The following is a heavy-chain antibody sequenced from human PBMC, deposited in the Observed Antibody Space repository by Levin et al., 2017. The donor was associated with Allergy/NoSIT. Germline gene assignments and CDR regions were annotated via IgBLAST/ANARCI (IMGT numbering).Heavy chain of an antibody. CDR2: INHSGST. V-gene: IGHV4-34*01. D-gene: IGHD3-9*01. J-gene: IGHJ5*02. CDR3: ARTPDYDILTFLGRVWGEDSGWFDP. CDR1: GGSFSGYY. Sequence: SETLSLTCAVYGGSFSGYYWSWIRQPPGKGLEWIGEINHSGSTNYNPSLKSRVTISVDTSKNQFSLKLSSVTAADTAVYYCARTPDYDILTFLGRVWGEDSGWFDPWGQGTLVTVSS.